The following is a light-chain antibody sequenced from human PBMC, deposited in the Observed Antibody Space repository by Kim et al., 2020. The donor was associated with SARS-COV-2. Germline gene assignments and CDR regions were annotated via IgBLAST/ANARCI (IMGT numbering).Light chain of an antibody. J-gene: IGLJ3*02. CDR3: QSYDNTNWV. CDR2: EDH. CDR1: SGSIASSY. V-gene: IGLV6-57*03. Sequence: GKTVTISCTRSSGSIASSYVQWFQQRPASAPTTVIYEDHHRPSGVPDRFSGSTDRSSNSASLTISGLEFEDEADYYCQSYDNTNWVLGGGTKLTV.